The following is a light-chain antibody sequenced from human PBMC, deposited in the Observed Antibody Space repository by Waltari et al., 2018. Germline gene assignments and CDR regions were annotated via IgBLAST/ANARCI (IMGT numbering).Light chain of an antibody. CDR1: PTVSTNN. Sequence: EIVFTQSPGTLSLSLGDRATLSCRASPTVSTNNVAWYQQKPGQAPRLLISGTSSRAAGVPDRFSGSGSGTYFTLTISRLEPEDFAVYFCQQYHTPLTFGGGTKVEI. V-gene: IGKV3-20*01. CDR3: QQYHTPLT. J-gene: IGKJ4*01. CDR2: GTS.